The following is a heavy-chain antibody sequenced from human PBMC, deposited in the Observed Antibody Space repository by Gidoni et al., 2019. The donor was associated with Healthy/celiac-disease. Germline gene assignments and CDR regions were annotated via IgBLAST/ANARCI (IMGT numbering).Heavy chain of an antibody. D-gene: IGHD3-22*01. CDR2: IWYDVSNK. J-gene: IGHJ4*02. CDR3: ARSPRASGYYEVYIDY. V-gene: IGHV3-33*01. Sequence: QVQLVESGGGVVQPGRSLRLSCAAPGFTFSSYGMHWVRQAPGKGLEWVAVIWYDVSNKYYADSVKGRFTISRDNSKNTLYLQMNSLRAEDTAVYYCARSPRASGYYEVYIDYWGQGTLVTVSS. CDR1: GFTFSSYG.